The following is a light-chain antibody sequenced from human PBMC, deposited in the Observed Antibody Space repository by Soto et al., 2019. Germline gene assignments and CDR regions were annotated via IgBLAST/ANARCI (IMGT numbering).Light chain of an antibody. V-gene: IGKV2-28*01. CDR2: LGS. J-gene: IGKJ5*01. Sequence: EIVMTQSPLSLPVTPGEPASISCRSSQSLLHSNGYNYLDWYLQKPGQSPQLLIYLGSNRASGVPERFSGSESGTDFTLKISRVEAEDVGVYYCMQALQSPTFGQGTRLEIK. CDR3: MQALQSPT. CDR1: QSLLHSNGYNY.